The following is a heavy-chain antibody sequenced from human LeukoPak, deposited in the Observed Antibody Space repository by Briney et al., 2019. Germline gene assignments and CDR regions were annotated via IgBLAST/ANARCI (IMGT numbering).Heavy chain of an antibody. V-gene: IGHV4-39*01. CDR1: GGSITNNAYY. Sequence: SETLSLTCAVSGGSITNNAYYWAWIRQPPGKGLEWIGSIYYSGSTHYNPSLKSRLTISVDTSKNQFSLKLSSVTAADTAVYYCARNETTGLQRTPYYHSYVDVWGKGTTVTVSS. CDR3: ARNETTGLQRTPYYHSYVDV. D-gene: IGHD4-11*01. J-gene: IGHJ6*03. CDR2: IYYSGST.